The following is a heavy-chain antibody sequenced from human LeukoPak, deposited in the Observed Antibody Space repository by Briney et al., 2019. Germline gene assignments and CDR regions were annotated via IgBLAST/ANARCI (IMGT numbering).Heavy chain of an antibody. CDR2: IYHSGST. D-gene: IGHD4/OR15-4a*01. J-gene: IGHJ5*02. Sequence: SETLSLTCTVSGGSISSYYWSWIRQPPGKGLEWIGYIYHSGSTYYNPSLKSRVTISVDRSKNQFSLKLSSVTAADTAVYYCARILTSNWFDPWGQGTLVTVSS. V-gene: IGHV4-59*12. CDR1: GGSISSYY. CDR3: ARILTSNWFDP.